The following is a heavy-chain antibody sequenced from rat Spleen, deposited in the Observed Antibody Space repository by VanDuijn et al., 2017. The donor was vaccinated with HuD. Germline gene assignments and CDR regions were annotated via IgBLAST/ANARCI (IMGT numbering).Heavy chain of an antibody. CDR2: IWNTGGT. J-gene: IGHJ4*01. CDR3: ARSPQLPGVMDA. Sequence: QVQLKESGPGLVQPSQTLSLTCTVAGFSLTSYNVHWVRQPPGKGLEWMGVIWNTGGTRYNSALKSRLSISKDTSKSQVFLKMNSLQTEDTATYYCARSPQLPGVMDAWGQGASVTVSS. V-gene: IGHV2-41*01. CDR1: GFSLTSYN. D-gene: IGHD1-4*01.